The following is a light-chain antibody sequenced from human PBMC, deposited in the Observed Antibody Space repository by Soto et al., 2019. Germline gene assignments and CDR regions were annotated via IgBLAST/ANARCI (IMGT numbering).Light chain of an antibody. V-gene: IGKV1-39*01. CDR1: QSISSY. Sequence: DIERTQSGSSVSSSVGDRAPSTCLAIQSISSYLNWYQQKPGKAPKLMIYAESSLQSGVPSRFSGSGSGTDFTLTIRSMQPEDFATYYCKQNYSTHPPFGTWQRLELK. CDR2: AES. J-gene: IGKJ5*01. CDR3: KQNYSTHPP.